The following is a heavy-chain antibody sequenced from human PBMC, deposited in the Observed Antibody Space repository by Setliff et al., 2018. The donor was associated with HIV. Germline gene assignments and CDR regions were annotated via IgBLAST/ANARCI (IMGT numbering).Heavy chain of an antibody. CDR3: ARKLRPGHGGDV. CDR2: IGQDGSEK. D-gene: IGHD3-10*01. Sequence: PGGSLRLSCAASRFDFNNYWMCWVRQAPGKGLEWVANIGQDGSEKNYVDSVKGRFTISRDNAKNSMDLQMNSLRAEDTAIYYCARKLRPGHGGDVWGQGTTVTVSS. V-gene: IGHV3-7*01. J-gene: IGHJ6*02. CDR1: RFDFNNYW.